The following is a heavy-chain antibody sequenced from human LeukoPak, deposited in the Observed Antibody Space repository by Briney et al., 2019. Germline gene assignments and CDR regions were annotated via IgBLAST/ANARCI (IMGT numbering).Heavy chain of an antibody. V-gene: IGHV3-23*01. CDR3: AKLGSGWRYFDY. Sequence: AGSLRLSCAASGFTFSTYATSWVRQAPGKGLEWFSHIGGGGSTYYADSVKGRFTISRDYSKSTLYLQMNSLRAEDPAVYYCAKLGSGWRYFDYWGQGTLVTVSS. CDR2: IGGGGST. J-gene: IGHJ4*02. CDR1: GFTFSTYA. D-gene: IGHD6-19*01.